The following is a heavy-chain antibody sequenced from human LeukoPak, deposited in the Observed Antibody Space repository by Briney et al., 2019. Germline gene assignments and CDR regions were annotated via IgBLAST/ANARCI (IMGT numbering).Heavy chain of an antibody. J-gene: IGHJ5*02. CDR1: RGSPLAYL. CDR2: IKHSGST. Sequence: SETLSHSCVEHRGSPLAYLPCSIPQPPGKGLEWIGEIKHSGSTNYNPSLQSRVTISLDQSKNQFSRKLSILTGADTAVYYWACVPPGYIITSRPGWVDPWVEGTLVTVSS. CDR3: ACVPPGYIITSRPGWVDP. V-gene: IGHV4-34*01. D-gene: IGHD3-10*01.